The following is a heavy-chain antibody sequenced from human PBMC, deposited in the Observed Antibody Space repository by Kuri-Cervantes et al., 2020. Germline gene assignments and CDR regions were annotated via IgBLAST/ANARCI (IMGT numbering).Heavy chain of an antibody. J-gene: IGHJ4*02. V-gene: IGHV1-69*13. CDR2: IIPIFGTA. CDR1: GGTFSSYA. D-gene: IGHD3-22*01. Sequence: SVKVSCKASGGTFSSYAISWVRQAPGQGLEWMGGIIPIFGTANYAQKFQGRVTITADESTSTAYMELSSLRSEETAVYYCARVPLEDYYDSSGYGNWGQGTLVTVSS. CDR3: ARVPLEDYYDSSGYGN.